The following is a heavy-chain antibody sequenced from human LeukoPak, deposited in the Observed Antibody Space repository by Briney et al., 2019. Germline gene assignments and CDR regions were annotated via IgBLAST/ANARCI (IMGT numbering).Heavy chain of an antibody. V-gene: IGHV3-23*01. CDR1: GFTFSSYA. J-gene: IGHJ4*02. Sequence: GGSLRLSCAASGFTFSSYAMSWVRQAPGKGLEWVSAIITSGGSTYYADSVKGRFTISRDNYKNTLYLQMNSLRAEDTAVYYCAKASDSSGYYYLFDYWGQGTLVTVSS. D-gene: IGHD3-22*01. CDR2: IITSGGST. CDR3: AKASDSSGYYYLFDY.